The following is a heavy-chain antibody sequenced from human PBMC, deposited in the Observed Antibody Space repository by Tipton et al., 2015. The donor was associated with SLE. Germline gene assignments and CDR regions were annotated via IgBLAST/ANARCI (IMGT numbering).Heavy chain of an antibody. V-gene: IGHV4-59*12. J-gene: IGHJ4*02. CDR1: GGSFSSYY. CDR2: IYYSGST. CDR3: ARGSSWAFDY. Sequence: LRLSCAVYGGSFSSYYWSWIRQPPGKGLEWIGYIYYSGSTNYNPSLKRRVTISVDTPKNQFSLKLSSVTAADTAVYYCARGSSWAFDYWGQGTLVTVSS. D-gene: IGHD6-13*01.